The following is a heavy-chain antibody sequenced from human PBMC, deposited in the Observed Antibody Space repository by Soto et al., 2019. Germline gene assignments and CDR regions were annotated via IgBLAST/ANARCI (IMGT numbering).Heavy chain of an antibody. CDR2: IDPSDSYT. J-gene: IGHJ6*02. V-gene: IGHV5-10-1*01. Sequence: DSLKISCKGSGYSFTSYWISWVRQMPGKGLEWMGRIDPSDSYTNYSPSFQGHVTISADKSISTAYLQWSSLKASDTAMYYCARLSAGEKDYYYYGMDVWGQGTTVTVS. D-gene: IGHD1-26*01. CDR1: GYSFTSYW. CDR3: ARLSAGEKDYYYYGMDV.